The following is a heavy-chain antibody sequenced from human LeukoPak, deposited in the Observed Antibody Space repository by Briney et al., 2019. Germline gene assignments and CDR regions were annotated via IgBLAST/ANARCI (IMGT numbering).Heavy chain of an antibody. Sequence: GGSLRLSCAASGFTFSSYEMNWVRQAPGKGLEWVSYISSSGSTIYYADSVKGRFTISRDNAKNSLYLQMNSLRAEDTAVYYCARVIAAAGLNWFDPWGQGTLVTVSS. CDR2: ISSSGSTI. J-gene: IGHJ5*02. D-gene: IGHD6-13*01. V-gene: IGHV3-48*03. CDR3: ARVIAAAGLNWFDP. CDR1: GFTFSSYE.